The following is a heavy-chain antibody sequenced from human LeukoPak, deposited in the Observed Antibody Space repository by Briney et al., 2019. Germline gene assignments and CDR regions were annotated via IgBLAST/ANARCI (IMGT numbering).Heavy chain of an antibody. V-gene: IGHV1-69*04. D-gene: IGHD1-1*01. CDR2: IIPILGIA. Sequence: SVKVSCKASGGTFSSYAISWVRQAPGQGLEWMGRIIPILGIANYAQKFQGRVTITADKSTSTAYMELSSLRSEDTAVYYCARDTPFLGNWNDVTLGDWGQGTLVTVSS. J-gene: IGHJ4*02. CDR3: ARDTPFLGNWNDVTLGD. CDR1: GGTFSSYA.